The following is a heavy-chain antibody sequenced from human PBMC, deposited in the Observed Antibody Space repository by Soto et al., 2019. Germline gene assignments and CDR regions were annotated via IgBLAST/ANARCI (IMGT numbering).Heavy chain of an antibody. J-gene: IGHJ3*02. D-gene: IGHD2-8*01. Sequence: WTWLRQSPEKGLEWLGNIYYSGSTNYCPSLNSRLTISLDTSKNQFSLKLRSVTAADTAVYYCARESRCVNGACGNVFDIWGRGTKVTVSS. CDR3: ARESRCVNGACGNVFDI. CDR2: IYYSGST. V-gene: IGHV4-59*12.